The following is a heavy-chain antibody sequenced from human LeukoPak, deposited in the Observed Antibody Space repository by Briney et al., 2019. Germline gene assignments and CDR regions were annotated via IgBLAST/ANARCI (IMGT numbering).Heavy chain of an antibody. Sequence: SETLSLTCTVSGGSISSHYWSWIRQPPGKGLEWIGYIYYSGSTNYNPSLKSRVTISVDMSKNQFSLKLSSVTAADTAVYYCARVFGLGWFDPWGQGTLVTVSS. D-gene: IGHD2-21*01. CDR1: GGSISSHY. CDR3: ARVFGLGWFDP. CDR2: IYYSGST. V-gene: IGHV4-59*11. J-gene: IGHJ5*02.